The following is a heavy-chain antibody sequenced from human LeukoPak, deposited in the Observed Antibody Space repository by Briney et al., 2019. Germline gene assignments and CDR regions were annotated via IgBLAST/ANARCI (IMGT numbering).Heavy chain of an antibody. J-gene: IGHJ4*02. CDR3: ARGPPGTCYFDY. Sequence: ASVKVSCKASGYSFTSYDINWVRQATGQGLEWMGYMNPNTGDTGVTQKFQGRVTMTRDPSISTAYMELSSLRSEDTAVYYCARGPPGTCYFDYWGQGTLVTVSS. V-gene: IGHV1-8*01. CDR1: GYSFTSYD. D-gene: IGHD6-13*01. CDR2: MNPNTGDT.